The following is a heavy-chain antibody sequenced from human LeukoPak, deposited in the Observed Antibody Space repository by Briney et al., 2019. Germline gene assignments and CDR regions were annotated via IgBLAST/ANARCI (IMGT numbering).Heavy chain of an antibody. CDR3: ARQRRVRGAKEVYYYYYYYMDV. J-gene: IGHJ6*03. V-gene: IGHV4-34*01. CDR2: INHSGST. CDR1: GGSFSGYY. D-gene: IGHD3-10*01. Sequence: MPSETLSLTCTVYGGSFSGYYWSWIRQPPGKGLEWIGEINHSGSTNYNPSLKSRVTISVDTSKNQFSLKLSSVTAADTAVYYCARQRRVRGAKEVYYYYYYYMDVWGKGTTVTISS.